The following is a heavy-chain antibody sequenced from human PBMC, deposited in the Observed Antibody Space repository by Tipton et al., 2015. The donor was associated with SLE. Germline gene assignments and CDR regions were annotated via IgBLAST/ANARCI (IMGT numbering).Heavy chain of an antibody. J-gene: IGHJ3*02. CDR2: IYYSGST. CDR3: ARGELTLDAFDI. Sequence: TLSLTCTVSGGSVSSGSCYWSWIRQPPGKGLEWIGYIYYSGSTNYNPSLKSRVTISIDTSKNQFSLKLSSVTAADTAVYYCARGELTLDAFDIWGQGTMVTVSS. D-gene: IGHD1-26*01. V-gene: IGHV4-61*01. CDR1: GGSVSSGSCY.